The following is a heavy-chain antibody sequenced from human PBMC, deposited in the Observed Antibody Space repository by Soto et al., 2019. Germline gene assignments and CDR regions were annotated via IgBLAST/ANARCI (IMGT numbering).Heavy chain of an antibody. V-gene: IGHV4-59*01. D-gene: IGHD2-21*01. J-gene: IGHJ6*03. Sequence: SETLSLTCTVSGGSISSYYWSWIRQPPGKGLEWIGYIYYSGSTNYNPSLKSRVTISVDTSKNQFSLKLSSVTAADTAVYYCARGGADSSNYSYYYYMDVWGKGTTVTVS. CDR1: GGSISSYY. CDR3: ARGGADSSNYSYYYYMDV. CDR2: IYYSGST.